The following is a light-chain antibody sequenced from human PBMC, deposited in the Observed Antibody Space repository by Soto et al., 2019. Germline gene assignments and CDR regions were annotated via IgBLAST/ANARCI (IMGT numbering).Light chain of an antibody. CDR3: SSYTSSSILYV. V-gene: IGLV2-14*01. J-gene: IGLJ1*01. Sequence: QSALTQPASVSGSPGQSITISCTGTSSDVGGYNYVSWYQQHPGKAHKLMIYDVSNRPSGVSNSFSGSKSGNTASLTISRLQAEDEADYYCSSYTSSSILYVFGTGTKVTVL. CDR2: DVS. CDR1: SSDVGGYNY.